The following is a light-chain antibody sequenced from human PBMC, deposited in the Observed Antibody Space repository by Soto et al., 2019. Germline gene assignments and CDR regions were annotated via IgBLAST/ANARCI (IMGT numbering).Light chain of an antibody. CDR1: QGISNY. CDR3: QQYESLVH. Sequence: DIQMTQFPSSLSASVGDRVTLTCQASQGISNYFNWYQQKPGKAPKLLIYDASTLETGVPSRFSGSGYGTEFTFTISGLQPEDVATYYCQQYESLVHFGGGTKVEIK. J-gene: IGKJ4*01. CDR2: DAS. V-gene: IGKV1-33*01.